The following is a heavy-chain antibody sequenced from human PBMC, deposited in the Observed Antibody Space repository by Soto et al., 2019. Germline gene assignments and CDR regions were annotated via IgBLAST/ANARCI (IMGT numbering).Heavy chain of an antibody. CDR3: ARGYSGGYCCAMDV. CDR1: GDTFTTYA. Sequence: QVQLVQSGAEVKKPGSSVRVSCQASGDTFTTYAFNWVRQAPGQGLEWMGGIIPMYNKPNYAPNFLGRVTISADASTTTAYLELSTLRSEDAAFYCCARGYSGGYCCAMDVWGEATTVTVTS. CDR2: IIPMYNKP. V-gene: IGHV1-69*01. D-gene: IGHD4-4*01. J-gene: IGHJ6*04.